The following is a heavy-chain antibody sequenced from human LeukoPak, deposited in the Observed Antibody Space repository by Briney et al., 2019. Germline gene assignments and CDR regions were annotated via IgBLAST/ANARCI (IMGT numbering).Heavy chain of an antibody. CDR3: ARDRDPRHNYFDY. V-gene: IGHV3-7*01. J-gene: IGHJ4*01. CDR2: MRHDGGEI. CDR1: GFTFSTYW. D-gene: IGHD1-1*01. Sequence: GGSLRLYCEATGFTFSTYWMSWVRQTPGKGLERVANMRHDGGEIYYLASLHGRFTMSRDNAKNSLYLDMHSLTADDTAIYYCARDRDPRHNYFDYWGRGTLVTVSS.